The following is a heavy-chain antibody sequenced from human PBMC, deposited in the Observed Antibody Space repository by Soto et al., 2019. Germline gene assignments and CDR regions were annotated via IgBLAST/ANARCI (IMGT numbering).Heavy chain of an antibody. CDR3: ARDSRGDDSSGYYYFHYYYGMDV. V-gene: IGHV4-4*02. Sequence: SETLSLTCAVSGGSISSSNWWSWVRQPPGKGLEWIGEIYHSGSTNYNPSLKSRVAISVDKSKNQFSLKLSSVTAADTAVYYCARDSRGDDSSGYYYFHYYYGMDVWGQGTTVTVS. J-gene: IGHJ6*02. CDR2: IYHSGST. CDR1: GGSISSSNW. D-gene: IGHD3-22*01.